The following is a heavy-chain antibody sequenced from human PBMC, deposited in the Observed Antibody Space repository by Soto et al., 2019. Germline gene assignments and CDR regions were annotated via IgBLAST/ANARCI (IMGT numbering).Heavy chain of an antibody. CDR1: GYSFTSYG. Sequence: QVQLVQSAGEVKKPGASVKVSCKASGYSFTSYGISWVRRASRQGLEWMGWISPYNGHTQFVQRFQGRVTMTTDTSTKTAYMELRNLRSDDTAHYYCARDLTIVPATHPRLENYGMDVWGQGTTVIVSS. CDR3: ARDLTIVPATHPRLENYGMDV. V-gene: IGHV1-18*01. J-gene: IGHJ6*02. D-gene: IGHD2-2*01. CDR2: ISPYNGHT.